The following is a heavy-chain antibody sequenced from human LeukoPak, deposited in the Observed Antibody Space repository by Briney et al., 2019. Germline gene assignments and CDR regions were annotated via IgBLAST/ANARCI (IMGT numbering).Heavy chain of an antibody. D-gene: IGHD4-17*01. Sequence: SETLSLTCAVSGGSISSSSYYWGWIRQPPGKGLEWIGSIYYSGSTYYNPSLKSRVTISVDTSKNQFSLKLSSVTAADTAVYYCVGGDYAQGYWGQGTLVTVSS. V-gene: IGHV4-39*01. CDR1: GGSISSSSYY. CDR2: IYYSGST. CDR3: VGGDYAQGY. J-gene: IGHJ4*02.